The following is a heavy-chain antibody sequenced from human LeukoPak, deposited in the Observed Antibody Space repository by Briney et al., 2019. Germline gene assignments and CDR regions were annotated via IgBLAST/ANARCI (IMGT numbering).Heavy chain of an antibody. CDR3: SRGSGWYRGGADY. D-gene: IGHD6-13*01. J-gene: IGHJ4*02. CDR2: IRYDGSNK. V-gene: IGHV3-30*02. Sequence: GGSLRLSCAASGFTFSSYGMHWVRQAPGKGLEWVAFIRYDGSNKYYADSVKGRFTISRDNSKNTLYLQMNSLRAEDTAVYYCSRGSGWYRGGADYWGQGTLVTVSS. CDR1: GFTFSSYG.